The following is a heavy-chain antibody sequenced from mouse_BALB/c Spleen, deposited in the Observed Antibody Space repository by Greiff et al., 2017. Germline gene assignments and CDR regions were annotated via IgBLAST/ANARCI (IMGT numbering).Heavy chain of an antibody. V-gene: IGHV5-6*01. Sequence: EVQLVESGGDLVKPGGSLKLSCAASGFTFSSYGMSWVRQTPDKRLEWVATISSGGSYTYYPDSVKGRFTISRDNAKNTLYLQMSSLKSEDTAMYYCARPLSGNYEDYWGQGTSVTVSS. CDR2: ISSGGSYT. CDR3: ARPLSGNYEDY. CDR1: GFTFSSYG. J-gene: IGHJ4*01. D-gene: IGHD2-1*01.